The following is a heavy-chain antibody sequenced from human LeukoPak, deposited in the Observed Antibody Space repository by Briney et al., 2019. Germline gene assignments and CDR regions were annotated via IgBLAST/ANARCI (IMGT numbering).Heavy chain of an antibody. V-gene: IGHV1-2*02. CDR1: GDTFSSYY. CDR2: INPNSGGT. J-gene: IGHJ3*02. D-gene: IGHD3-9*01. CDR3: ARAQEQLRCFDWTPPMAFDI. Sequence: GASVKVSCKASGDTFSSYYMHWVRQAPGQGLEWMGWINPNSGGTNYAQKFQGRVTMTRDTSISTAYMELSRLRSDDTAVYYCARAQEQLRCFDWTPPMAFDIWGQGTMVTVSS.